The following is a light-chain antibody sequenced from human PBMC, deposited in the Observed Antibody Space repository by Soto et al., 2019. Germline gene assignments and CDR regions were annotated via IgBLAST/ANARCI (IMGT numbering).Light chain of an antibody. CDR1: SSDVGGYNY. CDR2: EVS. J-gene: IGLJ2*01. Sequence: QSALTQPASVSGSPGQSITISCTGTSSDVGGYNYVSWYQQHPGKAPKLLISEVSNRPSGISNRFSGSKSGNTASLTISGLQAEDEADYYCSSYSRITSVVFGGGTKLTVL. V-gene: IGLV2-14*01. CDR3: SSYSRITSVV.